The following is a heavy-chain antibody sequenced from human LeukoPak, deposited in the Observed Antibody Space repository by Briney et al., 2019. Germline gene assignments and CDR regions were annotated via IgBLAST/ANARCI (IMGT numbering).Heavy chain of an antibody. Sequence: GGSLRLSCEASGFIFSMFGMRWVRQAPGKGLEWVAFIHYDGSNKYYGDSVKGRFTISRDNSKNTLYLEMKSLRAEDTAVYYCAKRDYLDVWGKGTTVTVSS. CDR3: AKRDYLDV. D-gene: IGHD4/OR15-4a*01. CDR1: GFIFSMFG. V-gene: IGHV3-30*02. J-gene: IGHJ6*04. CDR2: IHYDGSNK.